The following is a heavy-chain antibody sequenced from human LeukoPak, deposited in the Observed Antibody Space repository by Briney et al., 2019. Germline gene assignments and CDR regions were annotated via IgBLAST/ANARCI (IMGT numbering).Heavy chain of an antibody. V-gene: IGHV3-30*03. J-gene: IGHJ3*02. CDR3: AGATWAFDI. Sequence: GGSLRLSCAASGFTFSDYAMHWVRQTPGKGLEWVAVMSFDGSNKYYSDSVKGRFTISRDNSKNTLYLQMNSLRAEDTAVYYCAGATWAFDIWGQGTMVTVSS. CDR1: GFTFSDYA. CDR2: MSFDGSNK.